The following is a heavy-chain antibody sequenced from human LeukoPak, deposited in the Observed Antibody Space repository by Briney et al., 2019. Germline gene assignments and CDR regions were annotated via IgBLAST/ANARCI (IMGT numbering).Heavy chain of an antibody. CDR1: GGSISGYY. CDR3: ARAGGYSGYASN. Sequence: SETLSLTCTVSGGSISGYYWTWIRQPPGKGLEWIGYIYYSGSAYYNPSLKSRVTMSVDTSKNQFSLKLSSVSAADTAVYYCARAGGYSGYASNWGQGTLVTVSS. D-gene: IGHD5-12*01. V-gene: IGHV4-59*01. J-gene: IGHJ4*02. CDR2: IYYSGSA.